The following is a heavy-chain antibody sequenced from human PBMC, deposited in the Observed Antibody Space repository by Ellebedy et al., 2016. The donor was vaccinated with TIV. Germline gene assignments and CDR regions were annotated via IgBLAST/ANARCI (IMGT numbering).Heavy chain of an antibody. D-gene: IGHD2-8*02. V-gene: IGHV3-7*03. CDR2: IKPDGGEK. J-gene: IGHJ4*02. CDR3: VRGGARSSWYWRL. CDR1: GITFSNSW. Sequence: GESLKISCAASGITFSNSWMSWVRQAPGKGLEWVAIIKPDGGEKWYVDSVKGRFTISRDNTENSLFLEMSSLRAEDTAIYYCVRGGARSSWYWRLWGQGTLVTVSS.